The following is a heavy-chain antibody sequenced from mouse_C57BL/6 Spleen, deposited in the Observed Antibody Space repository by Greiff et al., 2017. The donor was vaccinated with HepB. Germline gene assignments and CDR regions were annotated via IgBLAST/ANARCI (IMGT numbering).Heavy chain of an antibody. Sequence: QVQLQQPGAELVKPGASVKLSCKASGYTFTSYWMQGVKQRPGQGLEWIGEIDPSDSYTNYNQKFKGKATLTVDTSSSTAYMQLSSLTSEDSAVYYCASPKGASAMDYWGQGTSVTVSS. CDR3: ASPKGASAMDY. V-gene: IGHV1-50*01. J-gene: IGHJ4*01. CDR1: GYTFTSYW. CDR2: IDPSDSYT.